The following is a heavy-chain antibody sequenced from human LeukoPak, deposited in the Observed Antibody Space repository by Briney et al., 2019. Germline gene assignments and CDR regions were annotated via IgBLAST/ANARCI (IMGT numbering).Heavy chain of an antibody. CDR3: AKDEGDFDI. Sequence: GGSLRLSCAASGFTFSSYAMSWVRQAPGKGLEWVSAISGSGGSTYYADSVKGRFTISRANSKNTLYLQLKSLRAEDTAVYYCAKDEGDFDIWGQGTMVTVSS. V-gene: IGHV3-23*01. J-gene: IGHJ3*02. D-gene: IGHD2-21*01. CDR1: GFTFSSYA. CDR2: ISGSGGST.